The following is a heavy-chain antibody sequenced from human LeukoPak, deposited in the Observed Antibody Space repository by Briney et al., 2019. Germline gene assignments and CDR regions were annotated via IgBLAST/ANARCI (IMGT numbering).Heavy chain of an antibody. Sequence: AGGSLRLSCAASGFTFSSNSMNWVRQAPGKGLEWVSYISSSSTTIQYADSVKGRFTVSRDNDKNSLYLQMNSLRAEDTAVYYCARLLRGSLDYWGQGSQVTVSS. V-gene: IGHV3-48*01. CDR3: ARLLRGSLDY. D-gene: IGHD5/OR15-5a*01. CDR2: ISSSSTTI. CDR1: GFTFSSNS. J-gene: IGHJ4*02.